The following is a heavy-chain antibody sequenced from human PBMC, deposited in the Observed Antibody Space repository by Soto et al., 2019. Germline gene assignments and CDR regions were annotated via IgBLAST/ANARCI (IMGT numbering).Heavy chain of an antibody. CDR2: INPSGGRT. CDR3: ARAQSITFSWKDAFEI. CDR1: GYTFTSYH. Sequence: ASVKVSCTASGYTFTSYHMHWVRQAPGQGLEWMGIINPSGGRTTYAQMFQGRVTMTRDTSTSTVYMELSSLRSEDTAVYYCARAQSITFSWKDAFEIWGQVTMVT. J-gene: IGHJ3*02. D-gene: IGHD5-12*01. V-gene: IGHV1-46*01.